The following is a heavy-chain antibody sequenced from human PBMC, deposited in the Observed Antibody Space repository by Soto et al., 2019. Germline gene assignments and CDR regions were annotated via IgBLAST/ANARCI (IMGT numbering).Heavy chain of an antibody. CDR2: IYHSGST. V-gene: IGHV4-30-2*01. J-gene: IGHJ4*02. D-gene: IGHD1-26*01. Sequence: SEPLSLTCAVSGGSISSCGYAWSWIRQPPGKGLEWIGYIYHSGSTYYNPSLKSRVTISVDGSKNQFSLKLSSVTAADTAVYYCARGSNSGSYPYWGQGTLVTVSS. CDR3: ARGSNSGSYPY. CDR1: GGSISSCGYA.